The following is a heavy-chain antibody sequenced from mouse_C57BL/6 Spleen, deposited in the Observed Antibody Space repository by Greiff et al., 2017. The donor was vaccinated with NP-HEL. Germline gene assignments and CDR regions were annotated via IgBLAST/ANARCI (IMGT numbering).Heavy chain of an antibody. D-gene: IGHD2-4*01. V-gene: IGHV1-66*01. CDR3: ARVGDYEGNAMDY. Sequence: QVQLQQSGPELVKPGASVKISCKASGYSFTSYYIHWVKQRPGQGLEWIGWIYPGSGNTKYSEKFKGKATLTADTSSSTAYMQLSSLTSEDSAVYYCARVGDYEGNAMDYWGQGTSVTVSS. J-gene: IGHJ4*01. CDR1: GYSFTSYY. CDR2: IYPGSGNT.